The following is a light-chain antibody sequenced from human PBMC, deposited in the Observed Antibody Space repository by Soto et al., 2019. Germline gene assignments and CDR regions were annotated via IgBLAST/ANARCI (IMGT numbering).Light chain of an antibody. CDR2: SAS. Sequence: DIVLTQYPGTLSLSPGERATLSCRASQSVSANNLAWYQQKAGQAPRLLIYSASSRATGIPDRFSGSGSGTDFTLTISRLEPEDLAVYYCQQYGSSPRTFGRGSKVDIK. J-gene: IGKJ1*01. CDR1: QSVSANN. V-gene: IGKV3-20*01. CDR3: QQYGSSPRT.